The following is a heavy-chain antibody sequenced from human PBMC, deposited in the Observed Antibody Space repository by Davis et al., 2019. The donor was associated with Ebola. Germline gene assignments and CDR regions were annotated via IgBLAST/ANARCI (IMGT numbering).Heavy chain of an antibody. Sequence: PGGSLRLSCAASGFTFSSYAMSWVRQAPGKGLEWVSAISGSGGSTYYADSVKGRFTISRDNSKNTLYLQMNSLRAEDTAVYYCARDGGDYSIGHFDYWGQGTLVTVSS. CDR3: ARDGGDYSIGHFDY. CDR1: GFTFSSYA. J-gene: IGHJ4*02. V-gene: IGHV3-23*01. D-gene: IGHD4-11*01. CDR2: ISGSGGST.